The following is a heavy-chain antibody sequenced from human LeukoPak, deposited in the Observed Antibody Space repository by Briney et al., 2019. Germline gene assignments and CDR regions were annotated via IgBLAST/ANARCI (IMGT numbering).Heavy chain of an antibody. J-gene: IGHJ3*02. V-gene: IGHV4-59*08. CDR2: IYNSEYT. CDR1: GGSISGYY. CDR3: ARPARSGSYRYAFDI. Sequence: SETLSLTCSVSGGSISGYYWTWIRQPPGKGLEWIGYIYNSEYTNYNPSLKSRVTISVDTSKNQLSLKLTSVTAGDTAVYYCARPARSGSYRYAFDIWGQGTMVTVSS. D-gene: IGHD3-10*01.